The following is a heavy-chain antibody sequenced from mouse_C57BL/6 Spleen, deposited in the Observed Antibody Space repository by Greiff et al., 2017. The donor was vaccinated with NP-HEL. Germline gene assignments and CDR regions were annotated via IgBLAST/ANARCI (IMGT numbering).Heavy chain of an antibody. CDR2: INPNNGGT. Sequence: VQLQQSGPELVKPGASVKISCKASGYTFTDYYMNWVKQSHGKSLEWIGDINPNNGGTSYNQKFKGKATLTVDKSSSTAYMELRSLTSEDAAVYYCARSDDSWFADGGQGTLVTVSA. V-gene: IGHV1-26*01. CDR1: GYTFTDYY. CDR3: ARSDDSWFAD. J-gene: IGHJ3*01. D-gene: IGHD2-4*01.